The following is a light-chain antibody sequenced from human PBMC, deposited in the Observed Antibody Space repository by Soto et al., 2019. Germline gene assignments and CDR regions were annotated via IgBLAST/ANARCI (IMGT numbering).Light chain of an antibody. CDR2: GAS. CDR1: QTVSSNY. V-gene: IGKV3-20*01. CDR3: QQYTGPPTT. Sequence: EIILTQSPDTLYLSPGERATLSCRASQTVSSNYLAWCQQRPGQAPRLLIYGASTRAAGIPDRFSGSGSGTDFTLTITRLEPEDPAVYFCQQYTGPPTTFGHVRRL. J-gene: IGKJ5*01.